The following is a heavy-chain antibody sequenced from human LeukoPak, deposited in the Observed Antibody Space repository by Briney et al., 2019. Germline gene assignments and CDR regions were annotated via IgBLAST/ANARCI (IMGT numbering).Heavy chain of an antibody. CDR1: GFTFDSYT. V-gene: IGHV3-48*04. D-gene: IGHD1-14*01. Sequence: GGTLRLSCAASGFTFDSYTVSWVRQAPGKGMEWVASIGAGSTPIYYSDSVRGRLTVTRENTKNTLYLQMNSLRAEDTAVYYCATFGPENHLGGYWGQGNLVTVSS. CDR2: IGAGSTPI. CDR3: ATFGPENHLGGY. J-gene: IGHJ4*02.